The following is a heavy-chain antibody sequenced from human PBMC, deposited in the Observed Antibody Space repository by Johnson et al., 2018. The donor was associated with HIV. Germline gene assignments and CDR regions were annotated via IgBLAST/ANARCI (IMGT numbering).Heavy chain of an antibody. Sequence: QVQLVESGGGVVQPGRSVRLSCAASGLSFSDYGMHWVRQAPGKGLEWVAVISFDGTNEYYADSVKGRFTISRDNAKNSLYLQMNSLRAEDTAVYYCARDFLRLLDAFDIWGQGTMVTVSS. CDR3: ARDFLRLLDAFDI. CDR2: ISFDGTNE. CDR1: GLSFSDYG. V-gene: IGHV3-30*04. J-gene: IGHJ3*02. D-gene: IGHD3-16*01.